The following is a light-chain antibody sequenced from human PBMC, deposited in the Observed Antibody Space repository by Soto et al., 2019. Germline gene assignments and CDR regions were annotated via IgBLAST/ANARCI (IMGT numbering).Light chain of an antibody. CDR3: QQYGSSPWT. Sequence: EIVLTQSPGTLSLSPGERATLSCRASQSLSSSYLAWYQQKPGQAPRLLIYGASSRATGIPDSFSGSGSGTDFTLTISRLEPEDFALYYCQQYGSSPWTFGQGTKVDIK. CDR2: GAS. J-gene: IGKJ1*01. CDR1: QSLSSSY. V-gene: IGKV3-20*01.